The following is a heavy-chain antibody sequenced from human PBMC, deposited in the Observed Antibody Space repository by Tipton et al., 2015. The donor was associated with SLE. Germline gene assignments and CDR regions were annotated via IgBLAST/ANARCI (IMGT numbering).Heavy chain of an antibody. CDR2: ISYDGSNK. CDR3: ARDTIFGVVIIFYFDY. V-gene: IGHV3-30-3*01. Sequence: RSLRLSCAASGFTFSSYAMHWVRQAPGKGLEWVAVISYDGSNKYYADSVKGRFTISRDNSKNTLYLQMNSLRAEDTAVYYCARDTIFGVVIIFYFDYWGQGTLVTVSS. CDR1: GFTFSSYA. D-gene: IGHD3-3*01. J-gene: IGHJ4*02.